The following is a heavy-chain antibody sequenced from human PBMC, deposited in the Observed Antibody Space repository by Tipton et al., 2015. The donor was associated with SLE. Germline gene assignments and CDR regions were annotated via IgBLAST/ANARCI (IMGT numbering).Heavy chain of an antibody. CDR3: ARAVTTGLYWYFDL. J-gene: IGHJ2*01. CDR1: AYIFTTYS. CDR2: ISTYNGNT. V-gene: IGHV1-18*01. Sequence: QSGAEVKNPGASVKVSCKASAYIFTTYSISWVRQAPGQGLEWMGWISTYNGNTNYAQKLQGRVTMTTDTSTSTAYMELRSLRSDDTAVYYCARAVTTGLYWYFDLWGRGTLVTVSS. D-gene: IGHD4-17*01.